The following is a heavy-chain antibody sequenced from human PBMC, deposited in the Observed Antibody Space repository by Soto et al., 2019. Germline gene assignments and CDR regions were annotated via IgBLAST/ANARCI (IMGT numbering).Heavy chain of an antibody. CDR3: ASDPPTTRETFDI. V-gene: IGHV6-1*01. CDR1: GDSVSSISAA. J-gene: IGHJ3*02. D-gene: IGHD1-1*01. CDR2: TYYRSKWSN. Sequence: SQTLSFTFAISGDSVSSISAAWIWIRQYPSRGLEWLGRTYYRSKWSNDYAESVKSRISINADTSKNQFSLQLNSVTPEDSVVYYCASDPPTTRETFDIWGQGTMVTVS.